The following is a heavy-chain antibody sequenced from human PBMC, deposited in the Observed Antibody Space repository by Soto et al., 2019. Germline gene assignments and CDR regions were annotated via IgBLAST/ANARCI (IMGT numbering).Heavy chain of an antibody. J-gene: IGHJ4*01. V-gene: IGHV4-39*07. D-gene: IGHD6-13*01. CDR1: GGSISSSSYY. CDR3: ARGGISSWFDY. CDR2: IYYSGST. Sequence: PSETLSLSCTVSGGSISSSSYYWGWIRQPPGKGLEWIGSIYYSGSTYYNPSLKSRVTISVDTSKNQFSLKLSSVTAADTAVYYCARGGISSWFDYWGHGTLVTVSS.